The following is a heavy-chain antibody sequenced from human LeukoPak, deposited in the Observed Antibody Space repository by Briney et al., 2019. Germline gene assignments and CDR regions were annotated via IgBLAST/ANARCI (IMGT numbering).Heavy chain of an antibody. V-gene: IGHV1-2*02. CDR1: GYTFTGYY. J-gene: IGHJ4*02. D-gene: IGHD5-24*01. CDR2: INPNSGGT. CDR3: ARAEMATIPEPFDY. Sequence: ASVKVSCKASGYTFTGYYMHWVRQAPGQGLEWMGWINPNSGGTNYAQKFQGRVTMTRDTSISTAYMELSRLRSDDTAVYYCARAEMATIPEPFDYGGQGTLVTVSS.